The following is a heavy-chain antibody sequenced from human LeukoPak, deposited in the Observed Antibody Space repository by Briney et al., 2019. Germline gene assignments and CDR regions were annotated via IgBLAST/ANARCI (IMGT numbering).Heavy chain of an antibody. V-gene: IGHV3-7*01. CDR1: GFTFSSYW. D-gene: IGHD3-22*01. J-gene: IGHJ4*02. CDR2: IKQDGSEK. CDR3: ARERGYYDSSGPTGY. Sequence: GGSLRLSCAASGFTFSSYWMSWVRQAPGKGLEWVANIKQDGSEKYYVDSVKGRFTISRDNAKNSLYLQMNSLRAEDTAVYYCARERGYYDSSGPTGYWGQGTLVTVSS.